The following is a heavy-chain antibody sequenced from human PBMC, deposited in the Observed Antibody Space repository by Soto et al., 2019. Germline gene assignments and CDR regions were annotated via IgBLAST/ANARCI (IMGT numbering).Heavy chain of an antibody. CDR3: ARDVPDYYDSSGTFDY. D-gene: IGHD3-22*01. CDR1: SYTFTSYG. CDR2: ISAYNGNT. V-gene: IGHV1-18*01. J-gene: IGHJ4*02. Sequence: ASVKVSCKASSYTFTSYGISWVRQAPGQGLEWMGWISAYNGNTNYAQKLQGRVTMTTDTSTSTAYMELRSLRSDDTAVYYCARDVPDYYDSSGTFDYWGQGTLVTVSS.